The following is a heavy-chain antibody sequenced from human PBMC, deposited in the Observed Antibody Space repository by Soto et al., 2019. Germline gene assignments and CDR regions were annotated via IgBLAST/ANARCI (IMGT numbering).Heavy chain of an antibody. D-gene: IGHD3-22*01. J-gene: IGHJ4*02. CDR3: ARSPPYYDSSGYYFDY. CDR2: IYSGGST. Sequence: GGSLRLSCAASGFTVSSNYMSWVRQAPGKGLEWVSVIYSGGSTYYADSVKGRFTISRHNSKNTLYLQMNSLRAEDTAVYYCARSPPYYDSSGYYFDYWGQGTLVTVSS. CDR1: GFTVSSNY. V-gene: IGHV3-53*04.